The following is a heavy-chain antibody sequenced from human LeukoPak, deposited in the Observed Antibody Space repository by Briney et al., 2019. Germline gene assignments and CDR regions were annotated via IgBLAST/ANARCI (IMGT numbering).Heavy chain of an antibody. CDR2: IYYSGST. V-gene: IGHV4-59*01. CDR3: PRDYYGSDAFDI. J-gene: IGHJ3*02. D-gene: IGHD3-10*01. CDR1: GGSISSYY. Sequence: SETLSLTCTVSGGSISSYYWSWIRQPPGKGLEWIGYIYYSGSTNYNPSLKSRVTISVDTSKNQFSLKLSSVTAADTAVYYCPRDYYGSDAFDIWGQGTMVSVSS.